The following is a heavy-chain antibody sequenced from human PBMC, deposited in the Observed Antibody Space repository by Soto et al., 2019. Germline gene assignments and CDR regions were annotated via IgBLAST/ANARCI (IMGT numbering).Heavy chain of an antibody. V-gene: IGHV4-34*01. CDR3: ARGRLVVTPINYYYYGMDV. CDR1: GGSFSGYY. Sequence: SETLSLTCAVYGGSFSGYYWSWIRQPPGKGLEWIGEINHSGSTNYNPSLKSRVTISVDTSKNQFSLKLSSVTAADTAVYYCARGRLVVTPINYYYYGMDVWGQGTTVTVSS. CDR2: INHSGST. D-gene: IGHD3-22*01. J-gene: IGHJ6*02.